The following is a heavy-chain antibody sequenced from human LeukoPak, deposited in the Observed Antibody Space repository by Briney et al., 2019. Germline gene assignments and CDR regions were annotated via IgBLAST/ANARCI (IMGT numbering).Heavy chain of an antibody. Sequence: GGSLRLSCAASGFTVSSNYMSWVRQAPGKGLEWVSVIYSGGSTYYADSVKGRFTISRDNSKNTLYLQMNSLRAEDTAVYYCARVDYGDYGFDYWGQGTTVTVSS. CDR2: IYSGGST. D-gene: IGHD4-17*01. J-gene: IGHJ6*02. CDR3: ARVDYGDYGFDY. V-gene: IGHV3-66*01. CDR1: GFTVSSNY.